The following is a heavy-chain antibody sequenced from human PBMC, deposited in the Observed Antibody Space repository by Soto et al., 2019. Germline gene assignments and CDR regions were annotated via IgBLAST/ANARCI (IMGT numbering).Heavy chain of an antibody. D-gene: IGHD6-13*01. CDR2: INPNPGTT. Sequence: QVQLVQSGAEVKKPGASVKVSCKASGYTFINYYIHWVRQAPGQGLEWMGIINPNPGTTSYAQKFQGRVNMTRDTSTSTVYMELSSLTSDDTAVYYCVRRQIAAAALGYHFDYWGQGTLVTVSS. J-gene: IGHJ4*02. CDR1: GYTFINYY. V-gene: IGHV1-46*01. CDR3: VRRQIAAAALGYHFDY.